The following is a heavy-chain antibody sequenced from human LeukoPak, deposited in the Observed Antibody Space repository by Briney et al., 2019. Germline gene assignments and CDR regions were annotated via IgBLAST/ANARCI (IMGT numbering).Heavy chain of an antibody. D-gene: IGHD3-16*01. CDR1: GGSISSYY. CDR2: IYTSGST. Sequence: SETLSLTCTVSGGSISSYYWSWIRQPPGKGLEWIGYIYTSGSTNYNPSLKSRVTISVDTSKNQFSLKLSSVTAADTAVYYCARGKGGRGHDAFDIWGQGTMVTVSS. CDR3: ARGKGGRGHDAFDI. J-gene: IGHJ3*02. V-gene: IGHV4-4*09.